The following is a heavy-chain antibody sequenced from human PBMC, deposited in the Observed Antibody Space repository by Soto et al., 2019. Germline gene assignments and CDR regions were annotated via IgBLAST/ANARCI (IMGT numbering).Heavy chain of an antibody. J-gene: IGHJ4*02. Sequence: GGSLRLSCAAAGFTFIDYYMSWIRQDPGKGLEWVSYISSSSSYTNYADSVKGRFTISRDNAKNSLYLQMNSLRAEDTAVYYCARAGGYSYGTRQDYWGQGTLVTVSS. CDR2: ISSSSSYT. CDR3: ARAGGYSYGTRQDY. D-gene: IGHD5-18*01. V-gene: IGHV3-11*06. CDR1: GFTFIDYY.